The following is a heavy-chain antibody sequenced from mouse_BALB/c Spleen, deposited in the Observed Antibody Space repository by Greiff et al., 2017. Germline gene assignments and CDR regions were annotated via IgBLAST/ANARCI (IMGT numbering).Heavy chain of an antibody. CDR2: ISYSGST. V-gene: IGHV3-8*02. CDR3: ARKDGPYGGFAY. J-gene: IGHJ3*01. CDR1: GDSITSGY. D-gene: IGHD1-2*01. Sequence: EVKVEESGPSLVKPSQTLSLTCSVTGDSITSGYWNWIRKFPGNKLEYMGYISYSGSTYYNPSLKSRISITRDTSKNQYYLQLNSVTTEDTATYYCARKDGPYGGFAYWGQGTLVTVSA.